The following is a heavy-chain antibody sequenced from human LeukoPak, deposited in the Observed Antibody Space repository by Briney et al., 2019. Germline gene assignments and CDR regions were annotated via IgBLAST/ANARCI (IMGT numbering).Heavy chain of an antibody. CDR1: GYSISSGYY. J-gene: IGHJ3*02. Sequence: SETLSLTCTVSGYSISSGYYWGWIGQPPGKGLEGIGRIYHSGSTYYNPSLKSRVTISVDTSKNQFSLKLSSVTAADTAVYYCAREEVAVAAIGDAFDIWGQGTMVTVSS. V-gene: IGHV4-38-2*02. CDR2: IYHSGST. CDR3: AREEVAVAAIGDAFDI. D-gene: IGHD6-19*01.